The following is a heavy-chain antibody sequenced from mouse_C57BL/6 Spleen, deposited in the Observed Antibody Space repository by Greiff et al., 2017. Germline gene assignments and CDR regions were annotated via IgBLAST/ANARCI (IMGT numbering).Heavy chain of an antibody. Sequence: QVQLQQPGAELVKPGASVKLSCKASGYTFTSYWMHWVKQRPGQGLEWIGMIHPNSGSTNYNEKFKSKATLTVDKSSSTAYMQLSSLTSEDSAVYYCAREGGYYDYDEDAMEYWGQGTSVTGSS. D-gene: IGHD2-4*01. V-gene: IGHV1-64*01. CDR1: GYTFTSYW. J-gene: IGHJ4*01. CDR3: AREGGYYDYDEDAMEY. CDR2: IHPNSGST.